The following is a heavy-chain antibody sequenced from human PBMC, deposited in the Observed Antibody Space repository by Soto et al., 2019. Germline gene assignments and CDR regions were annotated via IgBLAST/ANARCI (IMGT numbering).Heavy chain of an antibody. CDR2: ISGSGGST. D-gene: IGHD1-26*01. CDR1: GFTFSSYA. J-gene: IGHJ4*02. Sequence: EVQLLESGGGLVQPGGSLRLSCAASGFTFSSYAMSWVRQAPGKGLAWVSAISGSGGSTYYADSVKGRFTISRDNSKNTLYLQMNSLRAEDTAVYYCAKVVGWDPVGATKYWGQGTLVTVSS. CDR3: AKVVGWDPVGATKY. V-gene: IGHV3-23*01.